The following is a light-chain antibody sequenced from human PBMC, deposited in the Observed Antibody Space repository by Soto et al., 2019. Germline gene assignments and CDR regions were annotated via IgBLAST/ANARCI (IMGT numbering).Light chain of an antibody. CDR1: SSNIGAGYD. CDR2: GDN. V-gene: IGLV1-40*01. J-gene: IGLJ3*02. Sequence: QSVLTQPPSVSGAPGQRVTISCTGSSSNIGAGYDVHWYQQLPGTAPKLLIYGDNNRPSGVPDRFSGSKSGTSASLAITGLQAEDEADYYCQSYDSSLSAGVFGGGTKLTVL. CDR3: QSYDSSLSAGV.